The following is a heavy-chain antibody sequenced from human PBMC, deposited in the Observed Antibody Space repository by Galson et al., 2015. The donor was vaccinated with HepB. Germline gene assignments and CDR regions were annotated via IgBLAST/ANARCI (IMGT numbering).Heavy chain of an antibody. J-gene: IGHJ4*02. Sequence: SLRLSCAASGFSFTRYAMTWVRQAPGKGLEWVSSITSSGGTRSYTDSVKGRFTVSRDNSKNTLWLQLNSLRAEDTAMYFCAKDGIMVANNPYHFHYWGQGTLVTVSS. CDR3: AKDGIMVANNPYHFHY. CDR1: GFSFTRYA. D-gene: IGHD2-15*01. V-gene: IGHV3-23*01. CDR2: ITSSGGTR.